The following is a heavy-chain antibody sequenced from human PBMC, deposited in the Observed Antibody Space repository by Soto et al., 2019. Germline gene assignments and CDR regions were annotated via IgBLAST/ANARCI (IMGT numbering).Heavy chain of an antibody. V-gene: IGHV4-59*01. D-gene: IGHD5-18*01. J-gene: IGHJ4*02. Sequence: PSETLSLTCTVSDASISSYFWTWVRQPPGKGLEWIGYTHYSGSTNYNPSLKSRVTISVDTSKSQFSLNLNSVTAADTAVYYCACGGYSYAYSFDYWGQGTLVTVSS. CDR3: ACGGYSYAYSFDY. CDR1: DASISSYF. CDR2: THYSGST.